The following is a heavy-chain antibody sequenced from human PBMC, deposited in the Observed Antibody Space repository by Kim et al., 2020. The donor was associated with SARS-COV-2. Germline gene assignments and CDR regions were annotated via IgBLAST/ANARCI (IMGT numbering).Heavy chain of an antibody. Sequence: ASVKVSCKASGYTFTGYYMHWVRQAPGQGLEWMGWINPNSGDTNYAQKFQGWVTMTRDTSIGTAYMELSRLRSDDTAVYYCASEVVVPAAAKPLNTNYYYYYGMDVWGQGTTVTVSS. J-gene: IGHJ6*02. CDR3: ASEVVVPAAAKPLNTNYYYYYGMDV. V-gene: IGHV1-2*04. CDR1: GYTFTGYY. CDR2: INPNSGDT. D-gene: IGHD2-2*01.